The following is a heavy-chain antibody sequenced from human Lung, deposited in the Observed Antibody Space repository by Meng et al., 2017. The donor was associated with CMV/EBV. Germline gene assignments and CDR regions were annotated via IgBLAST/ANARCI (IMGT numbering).Heavy chain of an antibody. CDR3: ARAMGRYCTNGVCSNYYYYYGMDV. CDR1: GFTFSGYS. Sequence: GESXKISCAASGFTFSGYSMNWVRQAPGKGLEWVSSISSSSSYIYYADSVKGRFTISRDNAKNSLYLQMNSLRAEDTAVYYCARAMGRYCTNGVCSNYYYYYGMDVXGQGXTVTVSS. J-gene: IGHJ6*02. CDR2: ISSSSSYI. D-gene: IGHD2-8*01. V-gene: IGHV3-21*01.